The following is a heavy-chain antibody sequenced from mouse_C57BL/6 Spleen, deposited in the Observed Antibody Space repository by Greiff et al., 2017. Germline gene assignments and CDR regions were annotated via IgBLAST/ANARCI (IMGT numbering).Heavy chain of an antibody. J-gene: IGHJ3*01. CDR1: GYSITSGYY. V-gene: IGHV3-6*01. CDR3: AREDYGYDTPFAY. Sequence: VQLKQSGPGLVKPSQSLSLTCSVTGYSITSGYYWNWIRQFPGNKLEWMGYISYDGSNNYNPSLKNRISITRDTSKNPFFLKLNSVTTEDTATYDCAREDYGYDTPFAYWGQGTLVTVSA. D-gene: IGHD2-2*01. CDR2: ISYDGSN.